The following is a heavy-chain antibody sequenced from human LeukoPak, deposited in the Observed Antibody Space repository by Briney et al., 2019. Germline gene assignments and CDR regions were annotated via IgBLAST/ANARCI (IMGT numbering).Heavy chain of an antibody. Sequence: SVKVSCKASGFTFTSSAVQWVRQARGQRLEWIGWIVVGSGNTNYAQKFQERVTITRDMSTSTAYMELSSLRSEDTAVYYCAADTGLGYCSSTSCPDYWGQGTLVTVPS. CDR1: GFTFTSSA. D-gene: IGHD2-2*01. CDR2: IVVGSGNT. J-gene: IGHJ4*02. V-gene: IGHV1-58*01. CDR3: AADTGLGYCSSTSCPDY.